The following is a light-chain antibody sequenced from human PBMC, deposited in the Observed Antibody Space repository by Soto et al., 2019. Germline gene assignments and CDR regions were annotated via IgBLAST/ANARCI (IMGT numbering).Light chain of an antibody. CDR2: EVS. J-gene: IGLJ1*01. V-gene: IGLV2-14*01. CDR3: SSYTSSSSYV. CDR1: SSDVGGYNY. Sequence: QSALTQPASVSGSPGQSITISCTGTSSDVGGYNYVSWYQQHPGKALKLMIHEVSNRPSGVSNRFSGSKSGNTASLTISGLQAEDEADYYCSSYTSSSSYVFGTGTKLTVL.